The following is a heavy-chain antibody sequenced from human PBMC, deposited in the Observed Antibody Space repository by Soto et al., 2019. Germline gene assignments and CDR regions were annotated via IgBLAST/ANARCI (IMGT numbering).Heavy chain of an antibody. D-gene: IGHD5-12*01. CDR2: IYYSGST. Sequence: SETLSLTCTVSGGSISSYYWSWIRQPPGKGLEWIGYIYYSGSTNYNPSLKSRVTISVDTSKNQFSLKLSSVTAADTAVYYCASGYDFGFDYWGQGTLVTVSS. CDR3: ASGYDFGFDY. CDR1: GGSISSYY. J-gene: IGHJ4*02. V-gene: IGHV4-59*01.